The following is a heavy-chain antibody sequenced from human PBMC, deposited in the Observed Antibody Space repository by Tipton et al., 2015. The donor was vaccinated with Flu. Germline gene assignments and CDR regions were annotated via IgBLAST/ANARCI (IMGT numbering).Heavy chain of an antibody. CDR3: ARDRWEYASGFDS. D-gene: IGHD1-26*01. J-gene: IGHJ4*02. V-gene: IGHV4-38-2*02. CDR2: ISHTGTA. Sequence: TLSLTCLVSGDSVTSAYYWGWIRQPPGKGLEWIGSISHTGTANSNPSLMSRVTMSVDTSKNHFSLKLTSVTAADTAVYYCARDRWEYASGFDSWGQGALVTVSP. CDR1: GDSVTSAYY.